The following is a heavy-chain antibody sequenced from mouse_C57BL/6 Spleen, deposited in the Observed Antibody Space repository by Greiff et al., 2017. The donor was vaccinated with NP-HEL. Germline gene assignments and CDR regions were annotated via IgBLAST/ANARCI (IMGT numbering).Heavy chain of an antibody. Sequence: VQLQQSGPELVKPGASVKMSCKASGYTFTDYNMHWVKQSHGKSLEWIGYINPNNGGTSYNQKFKGKATLTVNKSSSTAYMELRSLTSEDSAVYYCARSGERLRRYFDYWGQGTTLTVSS. J-gene: IGHJ2*01. CDR2: INPNNGGT. CDR3: ARSGERLRRYFDY. D-gene: IGHD2-4*01. V-gene: IGHV1-22*01. CDR1: GYTFTDYN.